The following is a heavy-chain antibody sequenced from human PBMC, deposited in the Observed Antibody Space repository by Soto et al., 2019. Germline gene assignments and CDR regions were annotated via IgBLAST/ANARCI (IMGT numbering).Heavy chain of an antibody. V-gene: IGHV3-23*01. J-gene: IGHJ5*02. Sequence: GGSLRLSCAASGFTFSSYAMSWVRQAPGKGLEWVSAISGSGGSTYYADSVKGRFTISRDNSKNTLYLQINSLRAEDTAVYYCAKALSPQPTVTSLIYPWGQETLVTVSS. D-gene: IGHD4-17*01. CDR2: ISGSGGST. CDR1: GFTFSSYA. CDR3: AKALSPQPTVTSLIYP.